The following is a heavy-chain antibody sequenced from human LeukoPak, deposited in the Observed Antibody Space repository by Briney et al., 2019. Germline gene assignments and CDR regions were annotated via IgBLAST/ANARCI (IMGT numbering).Heavy chain of an antibody. J-gene: IGHJ3*02. D-gene: IGHD5-12*01. CDR1: GFTFSSYG. Sequence: GRSLRLSCAASGFTFSSYGMHWVRQAPGKGLEWVAVIWYDGSNKYYADSVKGRFTISRDNSKNTLYLQMNSLRAEDTAVYYCARDLSRRANAFDIWGQGTVVTVSS. CDR3: ARDLSRRANAFDI. CDR2: IWYDGSNK. V-gene: IGHV3-33*01.